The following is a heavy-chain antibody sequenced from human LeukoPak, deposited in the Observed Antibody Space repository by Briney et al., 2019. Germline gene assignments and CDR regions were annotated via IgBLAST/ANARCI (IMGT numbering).Heavy chain of an antibody. Sequence: SETLSLTCTVSGGSFSSYYWSWIRQPPGKGLEWIGYIYYSGSTNYNPSLKSRVTISVDTSKNQFSLKLNSVTAADTAVYYCARARIAVAGYHFDYWGQGTLVTVSS. CDR1: GGSFSSYY. D-gene: IGHD6-19*01. CDR2: IYYSGST. V-gene: IGHV4-59*01. J-gene: IGHJ4*02. CDR3: ARARIAVAGYHFDY.